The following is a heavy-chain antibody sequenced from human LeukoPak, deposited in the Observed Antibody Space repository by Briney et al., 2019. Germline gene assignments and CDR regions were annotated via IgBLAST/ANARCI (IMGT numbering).Heavy chain of an antibody. CDR2: INPNSGGT. CDR3: ARDREGVRNILTGYFYYYYYMDV. CDR1: GYTFTGYY. V-gene: IGHV1-2*02. Sequence: ASVKVSCKASGYTFTGYYMHWVRQAPGQGLEWMGWINPNSGGTNYAQKFQGRVTMTRDTSISTAYMELSRLRSDDTAVYYCARDREGVRNILTGYFYYYYYMDVWGKGTTVTVSS. J-gene: IGHJ6*03. D-gene: IGHD3-9*01.